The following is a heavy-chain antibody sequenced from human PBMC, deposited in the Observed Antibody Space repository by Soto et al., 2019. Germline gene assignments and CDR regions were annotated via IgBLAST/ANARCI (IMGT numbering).Heavy chain of an antibody. Sequence: GGSLILSCAASGFTFSDYYISWIRQAPGKGLEWVSYISSSGTIIYHAESVKGRFTISMDNAKKSLFLQMNSLSAEDTAVYYCARGKSIFYGMDFWGQGTTVTVSS. CDR2: ISSSGTII. CDR1: GFTFSDYY. CDR3: ARGKSIFYGMDF. V-gene: IGHV3-11*01. J-gene: IGHJ6*02. D-gene: IGHD2-15*01.